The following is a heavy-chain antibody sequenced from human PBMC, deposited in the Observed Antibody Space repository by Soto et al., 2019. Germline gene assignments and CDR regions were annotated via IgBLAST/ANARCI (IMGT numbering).Heavy chain of an antibody. CDR3: ARGGYYDSSGSRNYHYYGMNV. D-gene: IGHD3-22*01. CDR2: ISAYDDNT. CDR1: GYRFNSYG. Sequence: DSMKVSRKASGYRFNSYGISWVRQGPGQGLEWLGWISAYDDNTKYAQTLQGRVSMSTDTSTNTAYMELRSLRSDDTAMYYCARGGYYDSSGSRNYHYYGMNVWGQGTTVTVSS. V-gene: IGHV1-18*01. J-gene: IGHJ6*02.